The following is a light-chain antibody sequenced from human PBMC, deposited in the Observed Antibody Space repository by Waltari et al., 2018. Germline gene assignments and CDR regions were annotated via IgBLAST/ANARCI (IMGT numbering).Light chain of an antibody. CDR3: QQSYNTLLT. V-gene: IGKV1-39*01. CDR1: QSISTD. J-gene: IGKJ4*01. CDR2: AAS. Sequence: DIQMTQSPSSLFASVGDRVTISCRESQSISTDLNWYQQKPGKAPKLLIYAASTLQSGVPSSFSGSGSGTDFTLTISSLQREDFATYYCQQSYNTLLTFGGGTKVEIK.